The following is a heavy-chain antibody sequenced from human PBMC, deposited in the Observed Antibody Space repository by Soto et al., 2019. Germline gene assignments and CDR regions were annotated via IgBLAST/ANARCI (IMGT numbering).Heavy chain of an antibody. V-gene: IGHV3-30*14. J-gene: IGHJ4*02. Sequence: ESGGDVVQPGRSLRLSCAASGFTFSTYAMHWVRQAPGKGLEWVALISNDGRNKYYADSVKGRFFISRDNSKNTLFLQMNSLRPEDTAPYYCARKRDYGDYDYWGQGTLVTVSS. CDR3: ARKRDYGDYDY. D-gene: IGHD4-17*01. CDR2: ISNDGRNK. CDR1: GFTFSTYA.